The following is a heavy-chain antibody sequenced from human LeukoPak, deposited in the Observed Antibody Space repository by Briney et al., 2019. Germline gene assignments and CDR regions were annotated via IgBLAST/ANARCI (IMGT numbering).Heavy chain of an antibody. D-gene: IGHD2-2*01. CDR2: IYHSGST. J-gene: IGHJ5*02. CDR3: ARLGYCSSTSCPTGWFDP. Sequence: SETLSLTCTVSGYSISSGYYWGWIRQPPGKGLEWIGSIYHSGSTYYNPSLKSRVTISVDTSKNQFSLKLSSVTAADTAVYYCARLGYCSSTSCPTGWFDPWGQGTLVTVSS. V-gene: IGHV4-38-2*02. CDR1: GYSISSGYY.